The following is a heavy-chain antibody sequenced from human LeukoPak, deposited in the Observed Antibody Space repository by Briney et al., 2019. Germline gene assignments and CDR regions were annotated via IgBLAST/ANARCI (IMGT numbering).Heavy chain of an antibody. J-gene: IGHJ3*02. Sequence: GESLKISCKGSGYTFTSYGISWVRQAPGQGLEWMGWISAYNGNTNYAQKLQGRVTMTTDTSTSTAYMELRSLRSDDTAVYYCARETYYDIIDIWGQGTMVTVSS. CDR3: ARETYYDIIDI. CDR1: GYTFTSYG. D-gene: IGHD3-9*01. V-gene: IGHV1-18*01. CDR2: ISAYNGNT.